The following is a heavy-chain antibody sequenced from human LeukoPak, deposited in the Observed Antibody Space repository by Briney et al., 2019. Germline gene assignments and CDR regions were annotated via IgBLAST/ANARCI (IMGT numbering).Heavy chain of an antibody. CDR2: ISGSGGTT. D-gene: IGHD2-21*02. J-gene: IGHJ4*02. V-gene: IGHV3-23*01. CDR1: GFTVSSNY. Sequence: GGSLRLSCAASGFTVSSNYMSWVRQAPGKGLERVSAISGSGGTTYYADSVKGRFTISRDNSKNTLYLQMNSLRAEDTAVYYCAKDPHIVVVTAIIDYWGQGTLVTVSS. CDR3: AKDPHIVVVTAIIDY.